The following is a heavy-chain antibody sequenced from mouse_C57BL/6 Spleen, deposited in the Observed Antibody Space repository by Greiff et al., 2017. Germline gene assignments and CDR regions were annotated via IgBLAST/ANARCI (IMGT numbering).Heavy chain of an antibody. CDR2: IDPENGDT. D-gene: IGHD1-1*01. V-gene: IGHV14-4*01. CDR3: TFYYYGSSSMDY. Sequence: EVQLQQSGAELVRPGASVKLSCTASGFNIKDDYMHWVKQRPEQGLEWIGWIDPENGDTEYASKFQGKATITADTSSNTAYLQLSSLTSEDTAVYYCTFYYYGSSSMDYWGQGTSVTVSS. CDR1: GFNIKDDY. J-gene: IGHJ4*01.